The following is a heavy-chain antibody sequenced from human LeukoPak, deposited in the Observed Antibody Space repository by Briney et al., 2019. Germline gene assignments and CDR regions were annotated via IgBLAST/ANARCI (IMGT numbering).Heavy chain of an antibody. CDR1: GYTFTSYY. Sequence: ASVKVPCKASGYTFTSYYMHWVRQATGQGPEWMGWMNPNSGNTGYAQKFQGRVTMTRNTSISTAYMELSSLRSEDTAVYYCARGRGAYCGGDCSYFDYWGQGTLVTVSS. CDR3: ARGRGAYCGGDCSYFDY. D-gene: IGHD2-21*02. J-gene: IGHJ4*02. CDR2: MNPNSGNT. V-gene: IGHV1-8*02.